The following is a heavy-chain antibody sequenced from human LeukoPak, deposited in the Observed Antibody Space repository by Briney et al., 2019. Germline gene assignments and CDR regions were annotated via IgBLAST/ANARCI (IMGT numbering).Heavy chain of an antibody. Sequence: SVKVSCKASGYTFTSYGISWVRQAPGQGLEWMGGIIPIFGTANYAQKFQGRVTITADKSTSTAYMELSSLRSEDTAVYYCARDSVRSQDLFFDYWGQGTLVTVSS. CDR1: GYTFTSYG. J-gene: IGHJ4*02. V-gene: IGHV1-69*06. CDR3: ARDSVRSQDLFFDY. D-gene: IGHD5/OR15-5a*01. CDR2: IIPIFGTA.